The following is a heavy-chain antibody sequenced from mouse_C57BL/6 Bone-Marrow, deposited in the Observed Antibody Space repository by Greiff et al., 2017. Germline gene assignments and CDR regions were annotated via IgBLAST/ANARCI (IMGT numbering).Heavy chain of an antibody. J-gene: IGHJ1*03. Sequence: QVQLKESGAELVRPGASVKLSCKASGYTFTDYYINWVKQRPGQGLEWIARIYPGSGNTYYNEKFKGKATLTAEKSSSTAYMQLSSLTSEDSAVYFCARNSNYGYFDVWGTGTTVTVSS. CDR2: IYPGSGNT. CDR1: GYTFTDYY. CDR3: ARNSNYGYFDV. D-gene: IGHD2-5*01. V-gene: IGHV1-76*01.